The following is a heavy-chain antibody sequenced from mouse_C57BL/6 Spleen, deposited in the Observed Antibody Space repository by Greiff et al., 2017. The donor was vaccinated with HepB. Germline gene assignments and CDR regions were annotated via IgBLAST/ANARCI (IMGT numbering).Heavy chain of an antibody. D-gene: IGHD2-2*01. Sequence: VQLQQSGPGLVQPSQSLSITCTVSGFSLTSYGVHWVRQSPGKGLEWLGVICSGGSTDYNAAFISRLSISKDNSKSQVFFKMNSLQADDTAIYYCARNYGYALGYFDVWGTGTTVTVSS. CDR3: ARNYGYALGYFDV. CDR2: ICSGGST. V-gene: IGHV2-2*01. CDR1: GFSLTSYG. J-gene: IGHJ1*03.